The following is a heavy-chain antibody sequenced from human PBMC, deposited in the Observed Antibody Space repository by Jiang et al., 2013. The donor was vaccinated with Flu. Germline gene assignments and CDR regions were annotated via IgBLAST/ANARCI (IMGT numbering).Heavy chain of an antibody. D-gene: IGHD6-13*01. CDR3: ARDGTGYGSSWFVS. CDR2: IMPIFDTT. V-gene: IGHV1-69*06. J-gene: IGHJ5*01. Sequence: GAEVKKPGSSVKVSCKASGGTFSSYAISWVRQAPGQGLEWMGGIMPIFDTTNYAQKFQGRVTITADKSTSTAYMELSSLRSEDTAVYYCARDGTGYGSSWFVSWGQGTLVTVSS. CDR1: GGTFSSYA.